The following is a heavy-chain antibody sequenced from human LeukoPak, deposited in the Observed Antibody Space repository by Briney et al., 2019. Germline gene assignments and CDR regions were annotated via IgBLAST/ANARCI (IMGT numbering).Heavy chain of an antibody. CDR1: GYTFTSYD. CDR2: MNPNSGNT. CDR3: ARSRGVYVWGSYRPFDY. J-gene: IGHJ4*02. V-gene: IGHV1-8*01. D-gene: IGHD3-16*02. Sequence: ASVKVSCKASGYTFTSYDIDWVRQATGQGLEWMGWMNPNSGNTGYAQKFQGRVTMTRNTSISTAYMELSSLISEDTAVYYCARSRGVYVWGSYRPFDYWGQGTLVTVSS.